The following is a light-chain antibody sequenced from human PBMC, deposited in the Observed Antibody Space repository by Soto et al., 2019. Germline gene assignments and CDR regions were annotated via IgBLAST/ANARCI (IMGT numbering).Light chain of an antibody. CDR2: GND. V-gene: IGLV1-40*01. J-gene: IGLJ1*01. CDR3: QSYDNTLRGFV. CDR1: SSNIGAPYD. Sequence: QSVLTQPPSVSGAPGQMVTISCTGSSSNIGAPYDVQWYQQLPGTAPKLLIYGNDKRPFGVPGRFSASRSGTSASLAITGLQAEDEADFYCQSYDNTLRGFVFGTGTKVTVL.